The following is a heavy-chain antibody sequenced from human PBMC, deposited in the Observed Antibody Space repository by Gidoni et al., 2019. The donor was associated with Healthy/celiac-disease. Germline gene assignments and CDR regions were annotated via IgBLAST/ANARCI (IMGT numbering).Heavy chain of an antibody. J-gene: IGHJ6*02. V-gene: IGHV3-33*01. Sequence: QVQLVESGGGVVQPGRSLRLSCAASGFPFRSYGLHWVRQAPGKGLEWVAVIWYDGSNKYYADSVKGRFTISRDNSKNTLYLQMNSLRAEDTAVYYCARAVGSENHFTYYYGMDVWGQGTTVTVSS. CDR2: IWYDGSNK. D-gene: IGHD3-10*01. CDR3: ARAVGSENHFTYYYGMDV. CDR1: GFPFRSYG.